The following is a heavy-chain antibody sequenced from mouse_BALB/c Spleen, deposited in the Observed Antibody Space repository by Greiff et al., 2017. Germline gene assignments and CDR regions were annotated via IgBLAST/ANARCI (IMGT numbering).Heavy chain of an antibody. CDR3: SRGYDGYSYWYFDV. D-gene: IGHD2-3*01. V-gene: IGHV1-55*01. CDR2: IYPGRGIT. J-gene: IGHJ1*01. Sequence: QVQLKQSGAELVKPGASVKMSCKASGYTFTSYWINWVKQRPGQGLEWIGDIYPGRGITNYNEKFKSKATLTLDTSSSTAYMQLSSLTSEDSAVYYCSRGYDGYSYWYFDVWGAGTTVTVSS. CDR1: GYTFTSYW.